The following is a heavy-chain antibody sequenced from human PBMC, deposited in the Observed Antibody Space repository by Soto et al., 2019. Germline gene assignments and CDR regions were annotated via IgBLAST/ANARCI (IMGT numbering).Heavy chain of an antibody. J-gene: IGHJ3*02. CDR3: ARVVQAAGTLGGAFDI. CDR2: INHSGST. Sequence: SETLSLTCAVYGGSFSGYYWSWIRQPPGKGLEWIGEINHSGSTNYNPSLKSRVTISVDTSKNQFSLKLSSVTAADTAVYYCARVVQAAGTLGGAFDIWGQGTMVTVSS. CDR1: GGSFSGYY. V-gene: IGHV4-34*01. D-gene: IGHD6-13*01.